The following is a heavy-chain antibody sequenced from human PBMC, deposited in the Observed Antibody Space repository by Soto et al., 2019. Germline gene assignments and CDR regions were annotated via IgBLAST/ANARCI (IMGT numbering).Heavy chain of an antibody. CDR2: IYWDGDK. D-gene: IGHD3-16*02. CDR1: WLSLSTRGVG. CDR3: ARHWVGGVVVTGYSDY. V-gene: IGHV2-5*02. Sequence: LTCTFSWLSLSTRGVGVGWIRQPPGKALEWLALIYWDGDKRYSPSLESRFTITKDTSKNQVVLTMTNMDPVDTATYFCARHWVGGVVVTGYSDYWCLGTLVTVSS. J-gene: IGHJ4*02.